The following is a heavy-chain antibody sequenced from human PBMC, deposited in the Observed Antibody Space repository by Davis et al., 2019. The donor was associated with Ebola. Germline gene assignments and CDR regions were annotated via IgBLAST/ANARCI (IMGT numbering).Heavy chain of an antibody. J-gene: IGHJ4*02. CDR3: ARDIGYSFGSGSYSKYDY. CDR2: INPNDGRT. V-gene: IGHV1-46*01. D-gene: IGHD3-10*01. CDR1: GYIFTNYD. Sequence: ASVKVFCKASGYIFTNYDIYWMRQAPGQGLEWMGMINPNDGRTIYAQKFQGRVTVTRDTSTTTVYMDLSSLRSDDTAVYYCARDIGYSFGSGSYSKYDYWGQGTPVTVSS.